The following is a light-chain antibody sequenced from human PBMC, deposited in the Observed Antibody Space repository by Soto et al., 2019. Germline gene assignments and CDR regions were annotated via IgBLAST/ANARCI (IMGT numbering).Light chain of an antibody. J-gene: IGKJ4*01. CDR2: AAS. CDR3: QQYYSYPPLT. V-gene: IGKV1-8*01. CDR1: QGISSY. Sequence: AIRMTQSPSSLSASTGDRVTITCRASQGISSYLAWYQQKPWKAPKLLIYAASTLQSGVPSRFSGSGSGTDFTLSISCLQSEDFATYYCQQYYSYPPLTFGGGTKVEIK.